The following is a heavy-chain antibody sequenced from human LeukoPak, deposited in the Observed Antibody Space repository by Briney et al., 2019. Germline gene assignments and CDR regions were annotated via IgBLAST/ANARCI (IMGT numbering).Heavy chain of an antibody. V-gene: IGHV4-4*07. CDR3: AREALWFGEYDAFDI. Sequence: SETLSLTCTVSGGSISSYYWSWIRQPAGKGLEWIGRIYTSGSTNYNPSLKSRDTMSVDTSKNQFSLKLSSVTAADTAVYYCAREALWFGEYDAFDIWGQGTMVTVSS. CDR2: IYTSGST. CDR1: GGSISSYY. D-gene: IGHD3-10*01. J-gene: IGHJ3*02.